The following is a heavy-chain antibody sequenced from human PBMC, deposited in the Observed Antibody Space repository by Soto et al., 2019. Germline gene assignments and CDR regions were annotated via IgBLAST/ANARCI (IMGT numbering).Heavy chain of an antibody. CDR2: TTAILGTR. CDR1: GDTLSHYG. J-gene: IGHJ4*02. CDR3: AAGDSSDTGDH. D-gene: IGHD5-18*01. V-gene: IGHV1-69*13. Sequence: GASVKGSCKASGDTLSHYGVSWVRQVPGKGLEWMGGTTAILGTRDYAQKFQGGMTITSDESTTTSYMELNSLTSDDTAVYYCAAGDSSDTGDHWGQGPLVTV.